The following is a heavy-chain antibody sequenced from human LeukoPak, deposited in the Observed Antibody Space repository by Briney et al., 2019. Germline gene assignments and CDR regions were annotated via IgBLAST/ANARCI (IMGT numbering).Heavy chain of an antibody. D-gene: IGHD2-2*01. Sequence: SETLSLTGTVFGGAISSYYWGWIRQRPGKGREWIGRIHGSGSTNYSPSLQGRVTMSADTSNSNSSLKLSSVNAADTAMYYCARPVCGSTSCADSYFDCWGQGTMVTV. V-gene: IGHV4-4*07. CDR1: GGAISSYY. CDR2: IHGSGST. J-gene: IGHJ4*02. CDR3: ARPVCGSTSCADSYFDC.